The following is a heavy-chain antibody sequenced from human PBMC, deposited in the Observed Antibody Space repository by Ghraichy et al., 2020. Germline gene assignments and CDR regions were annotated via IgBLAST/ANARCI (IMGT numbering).Heavy chain of an antibody. J-gene: IGHJ4*02. Sequence: GGSLRLSCAASGFTVSSNYMSWVRQAPGKGLEWVSVIYSGGSTYYADSVKGRFTISRDNSKNTLYLQMNSLRAEDTAVYYCASPDTAMDQGGFDYWGQGTLVSVSS. CDR2: IYSGGST. D-gene: IGHD5-18*01. V-gene: IGHV3-53*01. CDR3: ASPDTAMDQGGFDY. CDR1: GFTVSSNY.